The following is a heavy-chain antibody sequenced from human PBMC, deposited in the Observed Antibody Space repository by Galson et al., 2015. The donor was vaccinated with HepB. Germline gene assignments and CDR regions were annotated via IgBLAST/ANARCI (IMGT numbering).Heavy chain of an antibody. J-gene: IGHJ4*02. D-gene: IGHD3-16*02. Sequence: SLRLSCAASGFTVSNSYMSWVRQAPGKGLEWVSIIYSGGNTHYADSVKGRFTISRDNSKNTLYFQMDSLRAEDTAVYYCARSLRLGELSFDSWGQGILVTVSS. CDR3: ARSLRLGELSFDS. CDR1: GFTVSNSY. V-gene: IGHV3-66*02. CDR2: IYSGGNT.